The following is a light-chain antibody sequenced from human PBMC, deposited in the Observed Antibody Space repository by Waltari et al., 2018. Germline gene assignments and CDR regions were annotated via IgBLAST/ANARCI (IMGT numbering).Light chain of an antibody. J-gene: IGKJ2*03. CDR3: HQTYVTPYS. CDR1: QVIPRH. CDR2: AAS. V-gene: IGKV1-39*01. Sequence: DIQLSHSPSSLSASLGDRVTITCRASQVIPRHFNWYQQKPGAGPKLLIFAASTLQTGVPSRFSGSGSGTDFTLTITSLQREDFATYFCHQTYVTPYSFGHGTKIEI.